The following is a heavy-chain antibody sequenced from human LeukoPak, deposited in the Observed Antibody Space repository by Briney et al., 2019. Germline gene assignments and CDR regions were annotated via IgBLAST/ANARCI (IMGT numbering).Heavy chain of an antibody. CDR1: GFTFSSYS. D-gene: IGHD3-22*01. Sequence: GGSLRLSCAASGFTFSSYSMNWVRQAPGKGLEWVSPISSSSSYIYYADSVKGRFTISRDNAKNSLYLQMNSLRAEDTAVYYCARGGYNKPPRVFTYYYDSSGHLYPFDIWGQGTMVTVSS. CDR3: ARGGYNKPPRVFTYYYDSSGHLYPFDI. CDR2: ISSSSSYI. J-gene: IGHJ3*02. V-gene: IGHV3-21*01.